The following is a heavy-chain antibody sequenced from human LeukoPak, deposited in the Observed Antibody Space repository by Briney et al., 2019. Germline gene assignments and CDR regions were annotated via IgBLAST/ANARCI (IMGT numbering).Heavy chain of an antibody. CDR2: IYHSGST. V-gene: IGHV4-38-2*02. Sequence: SETLSLTCTVSGYSISSGYYWGWIRQPPGKGLEWIGSIYHSGSTYYNPSLKSRVTISVDTSKNQFSLKLSSVTAADTAVYYCARDPRGVFDYWGQGTLVTVSS. D-gene: IGHD3-10*01. J-gene: IGHJ4*02. CDR3: ARDPRGVFDY. CDR1: GYSISSGYY.